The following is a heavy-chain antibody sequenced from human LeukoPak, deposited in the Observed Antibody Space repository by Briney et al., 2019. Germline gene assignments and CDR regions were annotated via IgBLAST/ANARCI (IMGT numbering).Heavy chain of an antibody. J-gene: IGHJ4*02. V-gene: IGHV4-34*01. Sequence: SETLSLTCAVYGGSFSGYYWSWIRRPPGKGLEWIGEINHSGSTNYNPSLKSRVTISVDTSKNQFSLKLSSVIAADTAVYYCARERYGGNPFDYWGQGTLVTVSS. D-gene: IGHD4-23*01. CDR1: GGSFSGYY. CDR2: INHSGST. CDR3: ARERYGGNPFDY.